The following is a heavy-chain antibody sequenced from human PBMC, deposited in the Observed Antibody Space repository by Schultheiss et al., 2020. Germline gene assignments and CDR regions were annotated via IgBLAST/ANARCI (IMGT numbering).Heavy chain of an antibody. CDR1: GYTFTSYG. CDR3: ARDRGGYYGSGSYWFDP. V-gene: IGHV1-2*02. D-gene: IGHD3-10*01. Sequence: ASVKVSCKASGYTFTSYGISWVRQAPGQGLEWMGWINPNGGDTDYAQRFQGRVTMTGDTSISTAYMELSRLTSDDKAVYYCARDRGGYYGSGSYWFDPWGQGTLVTVSS. CDR2: INPNGGDT. J-gene: IGHJ5*02.